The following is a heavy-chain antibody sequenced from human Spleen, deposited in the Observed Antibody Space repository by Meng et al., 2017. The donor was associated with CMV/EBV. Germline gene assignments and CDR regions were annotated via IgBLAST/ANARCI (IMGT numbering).Heavy chain of an antibody. CDR3: AKYGSGSNRDY. CDR2: IRYDGSNK. J-gene: IGHJ4*02. CDR1: GFSLRTYG. V-gene: IGHV3-30*02. Sequence: GESLKISCAASGFSLRTYGMHWVRQAPGKGLEWVAFIRYDGSNKYYADSVKGRFTVSKDNFKNTLYMQMNSLRAEDTAVYYCAKYGSGSNRDYWGQGTLVTVSS. D-gene: IGHD3-10*01.